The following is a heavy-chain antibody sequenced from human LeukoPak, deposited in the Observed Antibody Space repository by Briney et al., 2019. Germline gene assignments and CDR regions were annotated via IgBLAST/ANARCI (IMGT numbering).Heavy chain of an antibody. D-gene: IGHD6-6*01. CDR2: ISASGDTT. J-gene: IGHJ6*03. Sequence: PGGSLRLSCAASGFTFSNSAMTWVRQSPGKGLEWVSDISASGDTTHYADSVKGRFTISRDNSKNTVYLQMNSLRAEDTAAYYCAKEGSSSLYYYYSMDVWGKGTTVTVSS. CDR3: AKEGSSSLYYYYSMDV. CDR1: GFTFSNSA. V-gene: IGHV3-23*01.